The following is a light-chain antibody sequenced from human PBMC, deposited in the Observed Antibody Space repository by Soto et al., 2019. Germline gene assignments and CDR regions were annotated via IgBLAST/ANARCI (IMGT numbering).Light chain of an antibody. CDR2: GNS. CDR1: SSNIGAGYD. Sequence: QSVLTQPPSVSGAPGQRVTISCTGSSSNIGAGYDVHWYQQLPGTAPKLLIYGNSNLPSGVPDRFSGSKSGTSASLAITGLQAEDEADYYCQSYDSSHVVFGGGTKLTVL. CDR3: QSYDSSHVV. J-gene: IGLJ2*01. V-gene: IGLV1-40*01.